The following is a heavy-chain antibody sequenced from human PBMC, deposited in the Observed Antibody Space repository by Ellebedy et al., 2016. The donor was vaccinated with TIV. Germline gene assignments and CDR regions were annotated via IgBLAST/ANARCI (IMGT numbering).Heavy chain of an antibody. J-gene: IGHJ5*02. CDR3: ARVVGAAVSVVVVAANNWFDP. Sequence: GESLKISXAASGFTFSDYYMSWIRQTPGKGLEWVSYISSSSSYTNYADSVKGRFTISRDNAKNSLYLQMNSLRAEDTAVYYCARVVGAAVSVVVVAANNWFDPWGQGTLVTVSS. D-gene: IGHD2-15*01. V-gene: IGHV3-11*05. CDR1: GFTFSDYY. CDR2: ISSSSSYT.